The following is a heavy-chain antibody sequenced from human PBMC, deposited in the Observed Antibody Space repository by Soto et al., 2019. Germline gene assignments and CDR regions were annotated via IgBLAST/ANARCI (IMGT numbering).Heavy chain of an antibody. J-gene: IGHJ4*02. D-gene: IGHD3-10*01. CDR3: ARRYGLGFYF. V-gene: IGHV4-59*08. CDR2: IYYSGST. Sequence: QVQLQESGPGLVKPSETLSLTCTVSGGSINSYYWSWIRQPPGKGLEWIGYIYYSGSTNYNPSLKSRVTISVDTSKNQFSLKLSSVTAADTAVYYCARRYGLGFYFWGQGTRVTVSS. CDR1: GGSINSYY.